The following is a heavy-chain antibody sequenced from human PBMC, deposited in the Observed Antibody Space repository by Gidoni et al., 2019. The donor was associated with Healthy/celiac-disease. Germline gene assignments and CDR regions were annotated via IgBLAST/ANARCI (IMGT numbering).Heavy chain of an antibody. V-gene: IGHV3-48*01. CDR1: GFTFSSYS. CDR3: ARELEAPCFDY. CDR2: ISSSSSTI. J-gene: IGHJ4*02. D-gene: IGHD6-6*01. Sequence: EVQLVESGGGLVQPGGSLRLSCAASGFTFSSYSMNWVRQAPGKGLEWVSYISSSSSTIYYADSVKGRFTISRDNAKNSLYLQMNSLRAEDTAVYYCARELEAPCFDYWGQGTLVTVSS.